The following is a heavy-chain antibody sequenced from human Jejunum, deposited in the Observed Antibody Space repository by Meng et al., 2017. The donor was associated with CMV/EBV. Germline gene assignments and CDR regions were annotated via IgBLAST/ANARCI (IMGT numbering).Heavy chain of an antibody. CDR3: ASGNDFNI. V-gene: IGHV3-7*01. J-gene: IGHJ3*02. Sequence: CEDPGFTFRIHWMSGVRQPPGKGPEWVASIKPDGSEIQYVGSLRGRFTVYRDNARKSLYLQMNSLTAEDTAVYYCASGNDFNIWGQGTLVTVSS. CDR2: IKPDGSEI. CDR1: GFTFRIHW. D-gene: IGHD1-1*01.